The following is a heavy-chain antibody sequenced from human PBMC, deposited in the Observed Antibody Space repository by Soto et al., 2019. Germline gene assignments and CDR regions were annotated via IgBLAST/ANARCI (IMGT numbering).Heavy chain of an antibody. CDR3: AKDRGQYGDYFSYYYMDV. Sequence: GVSLRLSCAASGFTFSSYAMSWVRQAPGKGLEWVSAISGSGGSTYYADSVKGRFTISRDNSKNTLYLQMNSLRAEDTAVYYCAKDRGQYGDYFSYYYMDVWGKGTTVTVSS. J-gene: IGHJ6*03. V-gene: IGHV3-23*01. CDR1: GFTFSSYA. CDR2: ISGSGGST. D-gene: IGHD4-17*01.